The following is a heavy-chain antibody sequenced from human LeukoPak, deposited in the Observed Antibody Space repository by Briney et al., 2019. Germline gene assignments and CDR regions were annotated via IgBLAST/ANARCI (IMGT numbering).Heavy chain of an antibody. CDR3: AAGGVALSFDY. Sequence: KPSETLSLTCTVSGGSISTFYWTWIRQPPGKGLEWIGYMYYSGITKYNPSLKSRVSISVDTSRSQFSLSLSSMTVADTAVYYCAAGGVALSFDYWGQGTLVTVSS. V-gene: IGHV4-59*01. J-gene: IGHJ4*02. D-gene: IGHD3-3*01. CDR2: MYYSGIT. CDR1: GGSISTFY.